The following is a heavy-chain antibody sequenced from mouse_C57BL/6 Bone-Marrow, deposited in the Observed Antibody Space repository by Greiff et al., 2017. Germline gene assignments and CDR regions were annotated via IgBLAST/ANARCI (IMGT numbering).Heavy chain of an antibody. V-gene: IGHV1-85*01. CDR1: GYTFTSYD. CDR3: ARVSGSSPDY. CDR2: IYPRDGRT. J-gene: IGHJ2*01. D-gene: IGHD1-1*01. Sequence: QVQLTESGPELVKPGASVKLSCKASGYTFTSYDINWVKQRPGQGLEWIGWIYPRDGRTKYNEKFKGKATLTVDTSSSTAYMELHSLTSEDAAVYFCARVSGSSPDYWGQGTTLTVSS.